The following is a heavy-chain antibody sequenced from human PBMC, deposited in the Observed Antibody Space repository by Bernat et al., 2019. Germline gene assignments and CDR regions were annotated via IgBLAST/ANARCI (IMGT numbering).Heavy chain of an antibody. Sequence: QVQLQESGPGLVKPSETLSLSCVVSGFSITSGYSWGWVRQPPGKGLEWIASFYLSESTYYNAALKSRVTISVDKSKNLFSLKMDSVTAADTAIYYYARMKPLGRTVDYFQYWGQGTLVTVSS. CDR3: ARMKPLGRTVDYFQY. CDR2: FYLSEST. V-gene: IGHV4-38-2*01. CDR1: GFSITSGYS. D-gene: IGHD4-11*01. J-gene: IGHJ4*02.